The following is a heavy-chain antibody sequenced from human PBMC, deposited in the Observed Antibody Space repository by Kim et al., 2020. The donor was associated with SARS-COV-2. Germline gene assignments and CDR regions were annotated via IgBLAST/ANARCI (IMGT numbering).Heavy chain of an antibody. V-gene: IGHV3-23*01. Sequence: DSVKGRFTISRDNSKNTMYLQMNGLRDEDTATYYCAKDFQDQGRSASYFDSWGQGTLVTASS. J-gene: IGHJ4*02. CDR3: AKDFQDQGRSASYFDS. D-gene: IGHD2-2*01.